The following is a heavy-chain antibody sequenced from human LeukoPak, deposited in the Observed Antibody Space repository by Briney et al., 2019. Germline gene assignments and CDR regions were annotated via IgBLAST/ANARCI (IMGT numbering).Heavy chain of an antibody. CDR1: GFTFSSYA. Sequence: GGSLRLSCAASGFTFSSYAMSWVRQASGKGLEWVSAISGSGGSTYYADSVKGRFTISRDNSKNTLYLQMNSLRAEDTAVYYCAKDPLYGDYGYDYWGQGTLVTVSS. CDR3: AKDPLYGDYGYDY. V-gene: IGHV3-23*01. D-gene: IGHD4-17*01. CDR2: ISGSGGST. J-gene: IGHJ4*02.